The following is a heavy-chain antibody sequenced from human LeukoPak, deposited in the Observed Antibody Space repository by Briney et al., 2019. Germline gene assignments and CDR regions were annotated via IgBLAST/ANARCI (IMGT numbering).Heavy chain of an antibody. Sequence: SETLSLTCTVSGASFTSNYWSWIRQPPGKGLEWIGYIYYSGTTTYNPSLERRVTMSVDMSKTQSSLRLNSVTATDTAVYYCARLDCGGDCYVDYWGQGTLVTVSP. V-gene: IGHV4-59*08. D-gene: IGHD2-21*02. J-gene: IGHJ4*02. CDR3: ARLDCGGDCYVDY. CDR1: GASFTSNY. CDR2: IYYSGTT.